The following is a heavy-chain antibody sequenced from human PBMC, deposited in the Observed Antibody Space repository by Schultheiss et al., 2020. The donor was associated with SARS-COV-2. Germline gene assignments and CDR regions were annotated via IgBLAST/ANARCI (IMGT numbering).Heavy chain of an antibody. J-gene: IGHJ5*02. V-gene: IGHV4-4*07. D-gene: IGHD6-19*01. Sequence: SETLSLTCTVSGGSISSYYWSWIRQPAGKGLEWIGRIYTSGSTNYNPSLKSRVTMSVDTSKNQFSLKLSSVTAADTAVYYCAREGAVAGHWYWFDPWGQGTLVTVSS. CDR2: IYTSGST. CDR3: AREGAVAGHWYWFDP. CDR1: GGSISSYY.